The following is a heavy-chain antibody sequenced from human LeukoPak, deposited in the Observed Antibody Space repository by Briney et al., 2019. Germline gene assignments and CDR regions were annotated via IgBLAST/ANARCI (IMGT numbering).Heavy chain of an antibody. CDR2: IYHSGST. Sequence: SETLSLTCTVSGGSISSSSYYWGWIRQPPGKGLEWIGSIYHSGSTYYNPSLKSRVTISVDTSKNQFSLKLSSVTAADTAVYYCARDLVDFAMDVWGKGTTVTVSS. D-gene: IGHD2-21*01. CDR3: ARDLVDFAMDV. CDR1: GGSISSSSYY. J-gene: IGHJ6*04. V-gene: IGHV4-39*07.